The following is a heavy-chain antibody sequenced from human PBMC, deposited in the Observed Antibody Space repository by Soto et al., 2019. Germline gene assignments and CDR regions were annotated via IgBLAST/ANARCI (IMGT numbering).Heavy chain of an antibody. D-gene: IGHD1-26*01. V-gene: IGHV4-59*01. CDR2: IFYTGST. J-gene: IGHJ4*02. CDR1: GGSIHDYY. CDR3: ALVNRGAFAH. Sequence: SETLSLTCTVSGGSIHDYYWVWIRQPPGKGLEWIGSIFYTGSTDYNPSLKSRGTLSLATSKNQFSLNLSSVTAADTAFYYCALVNRGAFAHWCQGSLVTVSS.